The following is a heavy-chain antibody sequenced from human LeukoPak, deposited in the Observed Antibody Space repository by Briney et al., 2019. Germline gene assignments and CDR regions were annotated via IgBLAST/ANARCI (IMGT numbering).Heavy chain of an antibody. CDR3: ARSSRSWSTFDN. V-gene: IGHV4-34*01. J-gene: IGHJ4*02. CDR2: IYHSGST. Sequence: PSETLSLTCAVYGGSFSGHYWSWIRQPPGKGLECIGTIYHSGSTYYNPSLKSRVTISVDTSKNQFSLRLSSVTAADTAVYYCARSSRSWSTFDNWGQGTLVTVSS. D-gene: IGHD2-2*01. CDR1: GGSFSGHY.